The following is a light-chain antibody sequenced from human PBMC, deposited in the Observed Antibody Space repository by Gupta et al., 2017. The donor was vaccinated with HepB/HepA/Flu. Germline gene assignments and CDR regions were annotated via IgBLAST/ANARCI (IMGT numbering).Light chain of an antibody. Sequence: DIVMTQSPATLSVSPGERVTLSCRASQSVRTNLAWYQHKPGQSPRHLIHGASIRATGIPPRFSGSGFGTEFALTISSLQPEDLGVYYCQYLGYFGQGTKLEIK. CDR1: QSVRTN. CDR2: GAS. CDR3: QYLGY. V-gene: IGKV3-15*01. J-gene: IGKJ2*01.